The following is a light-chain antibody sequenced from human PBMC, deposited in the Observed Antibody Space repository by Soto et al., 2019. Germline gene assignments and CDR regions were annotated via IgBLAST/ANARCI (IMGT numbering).Light chain of an antibody. J-gene: IGLJ1*01. Sequence: CTGSSSNIGAGYDVHWYQQLPGTAPKLLIYGNSNRPSGVPDRFSGSKSGTSASLAITGLQAEDEADYYCQSYDSSLSEVFGTGTKLTVL. CDR1: SSNIGAGYD. V-gene: IGLV1-40*01. CDR2: GNS. CDR3: QSYDSSLSEV.